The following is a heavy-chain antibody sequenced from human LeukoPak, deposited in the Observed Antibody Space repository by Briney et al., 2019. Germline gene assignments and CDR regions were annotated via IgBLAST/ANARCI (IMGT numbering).Heavy chain of an antibody. CDR2: INHSGST. D-gene: IGHD1-26*01. CDR3: ARGGRLKWELKPSASDI. J-gene: IGHJ3*02. Sequence: SSETLSLTCAVYGGSFSGYYWSWIRQPPGKGLEWIGEINHSGSTNYNPSLKGRVTISVDTSKNQFSLKLSSVTAADTAVYYCARGGRLKWELKPSASDIWGQGTMVTVSS. V-gene: IGHV4-34*01. CDR1: GGSFSGYY.